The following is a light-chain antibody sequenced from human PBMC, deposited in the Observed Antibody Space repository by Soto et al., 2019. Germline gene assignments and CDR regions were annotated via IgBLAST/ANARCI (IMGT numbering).Light chain of an antibody. J-gene: IGKJ5*01. Sequence: IVMTQSPATLSVSPVEIASVSFMASERIYSAYLGWYQQKPGQAPRLLIYGTPSRATGIPDRFSGSGSGTDFTLTISRLEPQDFAVYYCQQYGNSPITFGQGTRLEIK. V-gene: IGKV3-20*01. CDR2: GTP. CDR3: QQYGNSPIT. CDR1: ERIYSAY.